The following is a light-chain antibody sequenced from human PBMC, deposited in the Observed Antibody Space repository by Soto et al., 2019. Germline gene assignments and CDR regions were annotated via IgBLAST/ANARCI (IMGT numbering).Light chain of an antibody. V-gene: IGKV3-20*01. J-gene: IGKJ1*01. Sequence: VLTQSPGTLSLSPGERASLSCRASQSVSSSYLAWYQQKPGQAPRLLIYGASSRATGIPDRFSGSGSGTDFTLTISRLEPEDFAVYYCQRYGSSPWTFGQGTKVDIK. CDR3: QRYGSSPWT. CDR2: GAS. CDR1: QSVSSSY.